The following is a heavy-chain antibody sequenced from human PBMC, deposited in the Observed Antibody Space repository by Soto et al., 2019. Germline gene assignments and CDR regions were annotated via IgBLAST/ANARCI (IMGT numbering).Heavy chain of an antibody. CDR3: ARDLYSYDSSGYYPPQGAFDI. CDR2: INPNSGGT. CDR1: GYTFTGYY. J-gene: IGHJ3*02. Sequence: ASVKVSCKASGYTFTGYYMHWVRQAPGQGLEWMGWINPNSGGTNYAQKFQGWVTMTRDTSISTAYMELSRLRSDDTAVYYCARDLYSYDSSGYYPPQGAFDIWGQGTMVTVSS. V-gene: IGHV1-2*04. D-gene: IGHD3-22*01.